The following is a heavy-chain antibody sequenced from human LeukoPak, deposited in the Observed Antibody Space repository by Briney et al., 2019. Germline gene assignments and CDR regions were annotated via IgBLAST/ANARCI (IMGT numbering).Heavy chain of an antibody. CDR2: ISRGGNSK. J-gene: IGHJ4*02. Sequence: GGSLRLSCAASRFRFSDYYMSWLRQAPGKGLEWVSSISRGGNSKYSADSVKGRFTISRDNAKNSLDLQMDSLRPEDTAVYYCARDQFLDSWGQGTLVTVSS. CDR3: ARDQFLDS. CDR1: RFRFSDYY. V-gene: IGHV3-11*01.